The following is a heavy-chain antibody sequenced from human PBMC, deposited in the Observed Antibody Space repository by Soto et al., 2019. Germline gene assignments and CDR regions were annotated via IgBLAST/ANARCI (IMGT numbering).Heavy chain of an antibody. Sequence: SETLSLTCAVYGGSFSGYYWSWIRQPPGKGLEWIGEINHSGSTNCNPSLKSRVTISVDTSKNQFSLKLSSVTAADTAVYYCARGYHGYGYYYYGMDVWGQGTTVTVSS. V-gene: IGHV4-34*01. D-gene: IGHD3-16*01. CDR1: GGSFSGYY. J-gene: IGHJ6*02. CDR2: INHSGST. CDR3: ARGYHGYGYYYYGMDV.